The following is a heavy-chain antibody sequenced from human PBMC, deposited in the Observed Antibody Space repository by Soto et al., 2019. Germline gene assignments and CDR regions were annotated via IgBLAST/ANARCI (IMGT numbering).Heavy chain of an antibody. V-gene: IGHV1-69*12. CDR3: ARDYRSGWYDWYFDL. D-gene: IGHD6-19*01. J-gene: IGHJ2*01. CDR1: GGTFSSYA. CDR2: IIPIFGTA. Sequence: QVQLVQSGAEVKKPGSSVKVSCKASGGTFSSYAISWVRQAPGQGLEWMGGIIPIFGTANYAEKFQGRVTMTADDSTSTAYMELSSLRSEDTAVYYCARDYRSGWYDWYFDLWGGGTLITVSS.